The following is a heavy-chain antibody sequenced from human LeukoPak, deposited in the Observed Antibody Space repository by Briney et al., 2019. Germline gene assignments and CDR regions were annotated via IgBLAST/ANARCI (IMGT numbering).Heavy chain of an antibody. Sequence: PSETLSLTCAVYGVSFRGYYWSWIRQPPGKGLEWIGYIFDSGSTNYNPSLKSRVTISVDTSKSQFSLRLSSETAADTAVYYCARHRSGSSWFAPWGQGTLVTVSS. J-gene: IGHJ5*02. D-gene: IGHD6-19*01. CDR2: IFDSGST. CDR3: ARHRSGSSWFAP. CDR1: GVSFRGYY. V-gene: IGHV4-59*08.